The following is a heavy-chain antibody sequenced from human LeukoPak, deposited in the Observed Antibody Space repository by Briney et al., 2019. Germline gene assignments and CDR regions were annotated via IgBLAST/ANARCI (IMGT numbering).Heavy chain of an antibody. Sequence: PSETLSLTCTVSGGSISSYYWSWIRQPAGKGLEWIGRIYTSGSTNYNPSLKSRVTMSVDTSKNQFSLKLSSVTAADTAVYYCARGSYYPPYYYYYMDVWGKGTTVTISS. J-gene: IGHJ6*03. CDR1: GGSISSYY. D-gene: IGHD3-10*01. CDR2: IYTSGST. V-gene: IGHV4-4*07. CDR3: ARGSYYPPYYYYYMDV.